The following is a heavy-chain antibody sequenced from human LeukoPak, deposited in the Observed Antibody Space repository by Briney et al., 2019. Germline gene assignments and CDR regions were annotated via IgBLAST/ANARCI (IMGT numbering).Heavy chain of an antibody. Sequence: PSETLSLTCTVSGGSISNYHWSWSWQPAGKGLGWIGQIHTSGSTNYNPPLKSRVTVSIDTPENQLSLTIRSVTAADTAIYYCARRHISSGWSFDYWGQATLVTVSS. V-gene: IGHV4-4*07. CDR2: IHTSGST. CDR1: GGSISNYH. CDR3: ARRHISSGWSFDY. J-gene: IGHJ4*02. D-gene: IGHD6-19*01.